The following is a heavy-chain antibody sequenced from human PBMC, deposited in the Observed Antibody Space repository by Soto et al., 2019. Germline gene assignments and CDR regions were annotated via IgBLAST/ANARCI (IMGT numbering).Heavy chain of an antibody. D-gene: IGHD3-22*01. CDR3: ARARTNYYNTSDYDF. Sequence: ASVKVSCKASGYTFLGYYMHWVRQAPGQGLEWMGWINPNSGDTNYAQKFQGRVTMTRDTSISTAYTELSRLRFDDTAVYYCARARTNYYNTSDYDFWGQGTLVTVYS. V-gene: IGHV1-2*02. J-gene: IGHJ4*02. CDR1: GYTFLGYY. CDR2: INPNSGDT.